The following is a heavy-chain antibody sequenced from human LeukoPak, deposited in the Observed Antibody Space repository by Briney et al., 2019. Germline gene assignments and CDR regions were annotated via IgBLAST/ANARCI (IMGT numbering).Heavy chain of an antibody. CDR2: ISYDGSNK. CDR3: AKDRSYGSGTLYPLFDF. D-gene: IGHD3-10*01. Sequence: PGRSLRLSCAASGFTFSSYGMHWVRQAPGKGLEWVAVISYDGSNKYYADSVKGRFTISRGNSKNTLYLQMNTLTAEDTAIYYCAKDRSYGSGTLYPLFDFRGLGTLVTVSS. J-gene: IGHJ4*02. CDR1: GFTFSSYG. V-gene: IGHV3-30*18.